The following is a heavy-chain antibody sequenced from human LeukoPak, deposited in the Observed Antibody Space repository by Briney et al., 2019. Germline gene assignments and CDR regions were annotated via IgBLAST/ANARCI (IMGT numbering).Heavy chain of an antibody. Sequence: GASVKVSCKASGYTFTSYDINWVRQAPGQGLEWMGWINPSSGGTNYPQNFQGRVTMTRDTSLSTAYMEVSGLRSDDTAMYYCARGFYGGYYYYYMDVWGKGTTVTVSS. CDR2: INPSSGGT. V-gene: IGHV1-2*02. CDR1: GYTFTSYD. D-gene: IGHD4/OR15-4a*01. CDR3: ARGFYGGYYYYYMDV. J-gene: IGHJ6*03.